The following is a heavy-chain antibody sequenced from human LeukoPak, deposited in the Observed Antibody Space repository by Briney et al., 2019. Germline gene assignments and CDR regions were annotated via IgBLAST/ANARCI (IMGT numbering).Heavy chain of an antibody. CDR2: IYYSGST. V-gene: IGHV4-59*12. Sequence: SQTLSLTCTVSGGSISSYYWSWIRQPPGKGLEWIGYIYYSGSTNYNPSLKSRVTISVDTSKNQFSLKLSSVTAADTAVYYCAREIRDCSSTSCYSYLDYWGQGTLVTVSS. CDR1: GGSISSYY. CDR3: AREIRDCSSTSCYSYLDY. D-gene: IGHD2-2*01. J-gene: IGHJ4*02.